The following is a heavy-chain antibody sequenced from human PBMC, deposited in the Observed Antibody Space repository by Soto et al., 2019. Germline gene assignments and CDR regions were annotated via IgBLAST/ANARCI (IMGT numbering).Heavy chain of an antibody. J-gene: IGHJ6*02. CDR2: IYHSGST. CDR1: GGSISSSNW. CDR3: ASPGIAPAGTPSIYYGMDV. D-gene: IGHD6-13*01. Sequence: PSETLSLTCAVSGGSISSSNWWSWVRQPPGKGLEWIGEIYHSGSTNYNPSLKSRVTISVDKSKNQFSLKLSSVTAADTAVYYCASPGIAPAGTPSIYYGMDVWGQGTTVPVYS. V-gene: IGHV4-4*02.